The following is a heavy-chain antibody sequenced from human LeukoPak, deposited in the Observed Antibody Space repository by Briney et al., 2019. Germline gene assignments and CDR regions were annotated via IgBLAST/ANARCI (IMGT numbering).Heavy chain of an antibody. V-gene: IGHV3-66*01. Sequence: PGGSLRLSCAASGFTVSSTYMSWVRQAPGKGLEWVSVIYSGGRTYYADSVKGRFTISRDNSKNTLYLQMNSLRAEDTAVYYCARAPYSSSWYFDYWGQGTLVTVSS. CDR3: ARAPYSSSWYFDY. CDR1: GFTVSSTY. D-gene: IGHD6-13*01. J-gene: IGHJ4*02. CDR2: IYSGGRT.